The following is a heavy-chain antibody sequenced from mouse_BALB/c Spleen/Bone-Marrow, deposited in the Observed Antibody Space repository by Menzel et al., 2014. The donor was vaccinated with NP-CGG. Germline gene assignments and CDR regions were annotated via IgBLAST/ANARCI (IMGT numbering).Heavy chain of an antibody. J-gene: IGHJ2*01. V-gene: IGHV1S53*02. CDR2: ISPGNGDI. CDR3: ARHHRYAYYFDY. Sequence: VMLVESDAELVKPGASVKISCKASGYTFTDHAIHWVKQKPEQGLEWIGYISPGNGDIKYNEKFKGKATLTVDTSSSTAYVDLSSLTSEDSAVYYCARHHRYAYYFDYWGQGTTLTVSS. CDR1: GYTFTDHA. D-gene: IGHD2-14*01.